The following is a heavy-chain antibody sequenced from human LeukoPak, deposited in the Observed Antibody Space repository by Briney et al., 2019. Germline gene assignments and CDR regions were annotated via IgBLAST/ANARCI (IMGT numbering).Heavy chain of an antibody. V-gene: IGHV4-59*08. D-gene: IGHD2-8*02. CDR1: GGSISSYY. CDR2: ISDIGSI. J-gene: IGHJ4*02. Sequence: SETLSLTCAVSGGSISSYYWSWIRQPPGKGLERIAYISDIGSINYNPSLKSRVTISLDTSKNQFSLKLSSVTAADTAVYYCAGHHPRNTVDFWGQGTLVTVSS. CDR3: AGHHPRNTVDF.